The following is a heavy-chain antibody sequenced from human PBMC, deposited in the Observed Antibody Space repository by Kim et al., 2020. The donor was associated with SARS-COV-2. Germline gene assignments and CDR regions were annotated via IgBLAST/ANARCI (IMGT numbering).Heavy chain of an antibody. J-gene: IGHJ4*02. V-gene: IGHV4-31*02. CDR3: ARFVDIVATRGFDY. D-gene: IGHD5-12*01. Sequence: NPSLTSRVTISVDTSTNQFSLKLSSVTAADTAVYYCARFVDIVATRGFDYWGQGTLVTVSS.